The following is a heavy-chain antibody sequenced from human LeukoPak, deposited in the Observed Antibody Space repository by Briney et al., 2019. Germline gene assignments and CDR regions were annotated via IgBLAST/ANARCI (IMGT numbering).Heavy chain of an antibody. V-gene: IGHV4-39*01. CDR1: GGSITSSSYY. CDR2: IYYSGSN. D-gene: IGHD1-26*01. J-gene: IGHJ4*02. Sequence: PSETLSLTCTVSGGSITSSSYYWGWIRQPPGKGLEWIGSIYYSGSNYYNPSLKSRVTISVDTSKTQFSLRLSSVTAADTAVYYCASLRERSYYARGFDYWGQGTLVTVSS. CDR3: ASLRERSYYARGFDY.